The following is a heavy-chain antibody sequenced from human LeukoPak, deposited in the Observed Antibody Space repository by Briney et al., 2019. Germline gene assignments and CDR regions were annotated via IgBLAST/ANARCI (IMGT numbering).Heavy chain of an antibody. CDR3: ARGNSLLRPRSSGWGGAFDI. V-gene: IGHV4-39*07. CDR2: IYYSGTT. Sequence: SETLSLTCSVSGDSVTSSSYYWGWIRQPPGKGLEWIGSIYYSGTTYYNPSLKSRVTISVDTSKNYFSLKLSSVTAADTAVYYCARGNSLLRPRSSGWGGAFDIWGQGRMVTVSS. J-gene: IGHJ3*02. CDR1: GDSVTSSSYY. D-gene: IGHD6-19*01.